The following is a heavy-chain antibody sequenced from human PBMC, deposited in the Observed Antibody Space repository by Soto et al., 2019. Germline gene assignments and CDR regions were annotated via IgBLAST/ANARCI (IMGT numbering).Heavy chain of an antibody. J-gene: IGHJ4*02. CDR2: IFHSGNT. D-gene: IGHD3-10*01. CDR1: GDSVSSGTDS. Sequence: QLQLQESGSGLVKPSQTLSLTCAVSGDSVSSGTDSWSWIRQPPGKGLEWIGYIFHSGNTNYNPFLRSRVTMSLDRSKNQISLNLTSVTAADTAVYYCDRGYGSGSYWFDYWGQGTLVTVSS. CDR3: DRGYGSGSYWFDY. V-gene: IGHV4-30-2*01.